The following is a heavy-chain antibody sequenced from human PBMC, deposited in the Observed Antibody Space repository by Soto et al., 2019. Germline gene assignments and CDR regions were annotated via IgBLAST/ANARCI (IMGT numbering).Heavy chain of an antibody. Sequence: PGWSLRLSCAASGFTFSSYAVSWFRQAPGKGPEWISSISGSGSTIYYADSVKGRFTISRDNSKNTLYLQMSSLRAEDTAVYYCAKVFYYYDSSGYYYFDYWGQGTLVTVSS. CDR1: GFTFSSYA. CDR3: AKVFYYYDSSGYYYFDY. J-gene: IGHJ4*02. D-gene: IGHD3-22*01. V-gene: IGHV3-23*01. CDR2: ISGSGSTI.